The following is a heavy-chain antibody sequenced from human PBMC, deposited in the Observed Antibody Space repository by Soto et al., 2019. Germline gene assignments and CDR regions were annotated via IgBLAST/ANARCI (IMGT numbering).Heavy chain of an antibody. CDR2: INHSGST. Sequence: SETLSLTCAVYGGSFSGYYWSWIRQPPGKGLEWIGEINHSGSTNYNPSLKSRVTISVDTSKNQFSLKLSSVTAADTAVYYCASAFGGVIVPDAFDIWGQGTMVTVSS. J-gene: IGHJ3*02. D-gene: IGHD3-16*02. CDR1: GGSFSGYY. V-gene: IGHV4-34*01. CDR3: ASAFGGVIVPDAFDI.